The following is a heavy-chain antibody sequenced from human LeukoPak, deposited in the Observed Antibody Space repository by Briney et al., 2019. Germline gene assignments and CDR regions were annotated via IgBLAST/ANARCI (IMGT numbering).Heavy chain of an antibody. Sequence: ASVKVSCKASGYTFTGYYMHCVRQAPGQGLEWMVWINPNSGGTNYAQKFQGRVTMTRDTSISTAYMELSRLRSDDTAVYYCARVPRGYCSGGSCYTPGYFQHWGQGTLVTVSS. V-gene: IGHV1-2*02. CDR3: ARVPRGYCSGGSCYTPGYFQH. CDR1: GYTFTGYY. CDR2: INPNSGGT. J-gene: IGHJ1*01. D-gene: IGHD2-15*01.